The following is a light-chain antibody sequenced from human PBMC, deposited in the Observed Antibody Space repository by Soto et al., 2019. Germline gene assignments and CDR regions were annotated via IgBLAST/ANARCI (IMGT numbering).Light chain of an antibody. CDR3: QQYGSSPRT. CDR1: QSVSSSY. J-gene: IGKJ2*01. Sequence: EIVLTQSPGTLSLSPGERATLSCRASQSVSSSYLAWYQQKPGQAPRLLIYGASSRATGIPDRFSGSGSRTDFNLTISRLEPEDCSEYYCQQYGSSPRTFGQGTKLEIK. CDR2: GAS. V-gene: IGKV3-20*01.